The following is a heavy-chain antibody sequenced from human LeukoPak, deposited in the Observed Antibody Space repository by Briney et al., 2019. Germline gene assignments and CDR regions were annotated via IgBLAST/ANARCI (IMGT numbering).Heavy chain of an antibody. CDR3: ARDDEVVVVAATRHYYYYYMDV. CDR2: ITPSGSIS. Sequence: GGTLRLSCAASGFTFSRHGINWVRQAPGKGLEWVSGITPSGSISYYADSVKGRFTISRDNAKNSLYLQMNSLRAEDTAVYYCARDDEVVVVAATRHYYYYYMDVWGKGTTVTISS. D-gene: IGHD2-15*01. V-gene: IGHV3-21*04. J-gene: IGHJ6*03. CDR1: GFTFSRHG.